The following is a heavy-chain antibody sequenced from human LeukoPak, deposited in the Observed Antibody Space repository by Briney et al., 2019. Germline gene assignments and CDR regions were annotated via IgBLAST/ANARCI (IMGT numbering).Heavy chain of an antibody. CDR1: GFAFSSYG. J-gene: IGHJ6*02. D-gene: IGHD3-10*01. Sequence: GGSLRLSCAASGFAFSSYGMHWVRQAPGKGLEWVAVLWFDGSNKYYADSLKGRFTISRDNSKNRLYLEMNSLRAEDTAEYYCARDRSLKGGYGMDVWGQGTTVTVSS. CDR2: LWFDGSNK. CDR3: ARDRSLKGGYGMDV. V-gene: IGHV3-33*01.